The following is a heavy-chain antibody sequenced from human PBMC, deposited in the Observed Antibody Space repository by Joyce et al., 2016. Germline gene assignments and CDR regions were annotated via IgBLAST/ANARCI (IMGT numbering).Heavy chain of an antibody. CDR3: ARNGAYSQDS. V-gene: IGHV4-4*02. Sequence: QVQLQESGPGLVKPSGTLSLTCAVSGGSISSAHWWSWSRQPPGKGLEWIGEIYLGGSTTYNPSLMSRVTISVDKSKKQLSRKMNSVTAADTAVYYCARNGAYSQDSWGQGTLVTVSS. CDR1: GGSISSAHW. D-gene: IGHD5-12*01. J-gene: IGHJ5*01. CDR2: IYLGGST.